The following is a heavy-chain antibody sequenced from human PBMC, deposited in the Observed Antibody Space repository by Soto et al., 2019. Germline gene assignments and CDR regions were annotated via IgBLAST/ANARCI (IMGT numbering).Heavy chain of an antibody. D-gene: IGHD1-26*01. V-gene: IGHV4-59*12. CDR1: GGSISSYY. CDR3: ARGSGTSVRYFDL. Sequence: PSETLSLTCTVSGGSISSYYWSWIRQPPGKGLEWIGYIYYSGSTNYNPSLKSRVTISVDTSKNQFSLKLSSVTAADTAVYYCARGSGTSVRYFDLWGRGTLVTVS. CDR2: IYYSGST. J-gene: IGHJ2*01.